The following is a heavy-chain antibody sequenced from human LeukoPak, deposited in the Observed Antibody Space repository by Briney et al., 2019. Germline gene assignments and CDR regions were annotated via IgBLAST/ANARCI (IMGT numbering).Heavy chain of an antibody. V-gene: IGHV5-10-1*01. CDR2: IDPSDSYT. D-gene: IGHD6-19*01. Sequence: GESLKISCKGSGYSFTSYWISWVRQMPGKGLEWMGRIDPSDSYTNYSPSFQGHVTISADKSISTAYLQWSSLKASDTAMYYCARFLVAVAGTGDYYGMDVWGQGTTVTVSS. CDR3: ARFLVAVAGTGDYYGMDV. J-gene: IGHJ6*02. CDR1: GYSFTSYW.